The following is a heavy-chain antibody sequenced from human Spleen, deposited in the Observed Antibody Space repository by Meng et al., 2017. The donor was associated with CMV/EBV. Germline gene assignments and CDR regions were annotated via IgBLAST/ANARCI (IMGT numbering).Heavy chain of an antibody. J-gene: IGHJ5*02. D-gene: IGHD2-2*01. CDR1: GGSFSGYY. Sequence: SETLSLTCAVYGGSFSGYYWSWIRQPPGKGLEWIGEINHSGSTNYNPSPKSRVTISVDTSKNQFSLKLSSVTAADTAVYYCARAPAIVVVPAASRRAWFDPWGQGTLVTVSS. CDR3: ARAPAIVVVPAASRRAWFDP. V-gene: IGHV4-34*01. CDR2: INHSGST.